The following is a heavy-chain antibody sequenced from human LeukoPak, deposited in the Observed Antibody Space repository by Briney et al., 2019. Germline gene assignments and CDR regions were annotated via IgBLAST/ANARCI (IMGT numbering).Heavy chain of an antibody. CDR1: GFTVSSYW. CDR2: IKQDGSEK. CDR3: ARDEGWFDP. V-gene: IGHV3-7*01. J-gene: IGHJ5*02. Sequence: GGSLRLSCAASGFTVSSYWMSWVRQAPGKGLEWVANIKQDGSEKYYVDSVKGRFTISSDNAKNSLYLQMNSLRAEDTAVYYCARDEGWFDPWGQGTLVTVSS.